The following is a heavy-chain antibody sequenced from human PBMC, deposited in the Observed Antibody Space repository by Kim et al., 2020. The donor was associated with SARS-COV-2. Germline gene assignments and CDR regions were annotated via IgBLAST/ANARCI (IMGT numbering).Heavy chain of an antibody. J-gene: IGHJ6*02. D-gene: IGHD6-13*01. Sequence: VKGRFTITRDESKNTLKLQMNSLRAEDTAVYYCARAAAGTQYYDYYGMDVWGQGTTVTVSS. V-gene: IGHV3-30*07. CDR3: ARAAAGTQYYDYYGMDV.